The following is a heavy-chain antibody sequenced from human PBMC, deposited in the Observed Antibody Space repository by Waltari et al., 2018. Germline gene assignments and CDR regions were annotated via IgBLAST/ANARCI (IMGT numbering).Heavy chain of an antibody. D-gene: IGHD6-6*01. CDR3: ARDGLGSSHDY. V-gene: IGHV3-74*01. CDR1: GFSISGYW. Sequence: EVQLVESGGGLIQPGGSLRLSCAASGFSISGYWMHWVRLPPGKGLVWGSRMHSDGRSTSYVDAVRGRFTVSRDNAKNTVYLQMNSLRADDTGVYFCARDGLGSSHDYWGQGTLVTVSS. CDR2: MHSDGRST. J-gene: IGHJ4*02.